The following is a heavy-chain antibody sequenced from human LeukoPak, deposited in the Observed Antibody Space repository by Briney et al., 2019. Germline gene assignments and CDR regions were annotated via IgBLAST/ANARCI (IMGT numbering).Heavy chain of an antibody. CDR1: GGSISSYY. J-gene: IGHJ2*01. Sequence: SETLSLTCTVSGGSISSYYWSWIRQPPGKGLEWIGYIYYSGSTNYNPSLKSRVTISVDTSKNQFSLKLSSVTAADTAVYYCARGSRGSLRYFDLWGRGTLVTVSS. V-gene: IGHV4-59*01. CDR2: IYYSGST. CDR3: ARGSRGSLRYFDL. D-gene: IGHD1-26*01.